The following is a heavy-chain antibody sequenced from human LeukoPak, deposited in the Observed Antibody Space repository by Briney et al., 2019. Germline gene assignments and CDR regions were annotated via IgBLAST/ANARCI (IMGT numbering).Heavy chain of an antibody. D-gene: IGHD1-14*01. Sequence: SETLSLTCAVYGGSFSGYYWSWIRQPPGKGLEWIGEINHSGSTNYNPSLKSRVTISVDTSKNQFSLKLSSVTAADTAMYYCACRKFTSPWSDPWGQGTLVTVSS. V-gene: IGHV4-34*01. CDR2: INHSGST. J-gene: IGHJ5*02. CDR3: ACRKFTSPWSDP. CDR1: GGSFSGYY.